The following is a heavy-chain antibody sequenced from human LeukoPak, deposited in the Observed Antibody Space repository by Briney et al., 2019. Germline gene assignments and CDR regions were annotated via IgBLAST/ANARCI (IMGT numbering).Heavy chain of an antibody. D-gene: IGHD3-10*02. V-gene: IGHV3-7*01. J-gene: IGHJ6*04. CDR1: GFTVSSYW. Sequence: PGGTLRLSCAASGFTVSSYWMSWVRQAPGKGLECLANIKQDGSENYYVDSVKGRFTISRDNAKNSLYLQMNRLRAEDTAVYYCAELGITMIGGVWGKGTTVTISS. CDR2: IKQDGSEN. CDR3: AELGITMIGGV.